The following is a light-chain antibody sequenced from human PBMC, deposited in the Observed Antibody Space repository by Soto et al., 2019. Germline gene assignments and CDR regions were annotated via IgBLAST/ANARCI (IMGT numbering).Light chain of an antibody. CDR3: HQYNEWRT. CDR2: DAS. CDR1: QYISKY. Sequence: EVAMTLSTATLSVAPGERATPSCRASQYISKYLAWYQQRPGQAPRLLIYDASTRATGIPDRFSCSVSGTGFTLTISSLQSDDVAVYYCHQYNEWRTFGQGTKVDIK. V-gene: IGKV3-15*01. J-gene: IGKJ1*01.